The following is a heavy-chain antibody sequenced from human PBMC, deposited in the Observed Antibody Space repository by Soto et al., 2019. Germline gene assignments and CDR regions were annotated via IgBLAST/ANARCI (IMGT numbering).Heavy chain of an antibody. J-gene: IGHJ4*02. CDR2: ISGSGGST. D-gene: IGHD3-10*01. CDR3: AKMGNYYGSGSIVDY. V-gene: IGHV3-23*01. CDR1: GFTFSSYA. Sequence: GGSLRLSCAASGFTFSSYAMSWVRQAPGKGLEWVSAISGSGGSTYYADSVKGRFTISRDNSKNTLYLQMNSLRAEDTAVYYCAKMGNYYGSGSIVDYWGQGTLVTVSS.